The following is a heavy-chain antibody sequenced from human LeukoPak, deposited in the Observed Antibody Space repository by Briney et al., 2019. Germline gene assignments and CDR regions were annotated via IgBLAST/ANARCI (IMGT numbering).Heavy chain of an antibody. Sequence: VGSLRLSCAASGFTVSSNYMSWVRQAPGKGLEWVSVINSGGSTYYADSVKGRFTISRDNSKNTLYLQMNSLRAEDTAVYYCASESMTTVTTHAFDIWGQGTMVTVSS. CDR1: GFTVSSNY. J-gene: IGHJ3*02. D-gene: IGHD4-17*01. V-gene: IGHV3-53*01. CDR2: INSGGST. CDR3: ASESMTTVTTHAFDI.